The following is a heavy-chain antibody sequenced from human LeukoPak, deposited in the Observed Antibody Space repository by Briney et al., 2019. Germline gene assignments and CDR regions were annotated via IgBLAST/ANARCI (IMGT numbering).Heavy chain of an antibody. Sequence: PGGSLRLSCAASGFIFSDYYMTWICQAPGKGLEWVSHISSSDNTVYYADSVKGRFTISRDNAKNSLYLQMSSLRAGDTAVYYCARGAVAGYFYYYMDVWGKGTTVTVSS. CDR2: ISSSDNTV. D-gene: IGHD6-19*01. CDR3: ARGAVAGYFYYYMDV. CDR1: GFIFSDYY. V-gene: IGHV3-11*04. J-gene: IGHJ6*03.